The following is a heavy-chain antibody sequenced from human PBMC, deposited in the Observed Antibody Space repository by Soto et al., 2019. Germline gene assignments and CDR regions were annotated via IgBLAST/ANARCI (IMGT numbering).Heavy chain of an antibody. CDR1: GGSISSGGYY. CDR3: ARGGRKFRSGWYEDY. J-gene: IGHJ4*02. D-gene: IGHD6-19*01. Sequence: QVQLQESGPGLVKPSQTLSLTCTVSGGSISSGGYYWSWISQHPGKGLEWIGYIYYSGSTYYNPSLKSRVTISVDTSKNQFSLKLSSVTAADTAVYYCARGGRKFRSGWYEDYCGQGTLVTVSS. CDR2: IYYSGST. V-gene: IGHV4-31*03.